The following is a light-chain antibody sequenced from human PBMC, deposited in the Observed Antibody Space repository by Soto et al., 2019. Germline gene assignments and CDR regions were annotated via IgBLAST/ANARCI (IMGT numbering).Light chain of an antibody. CDR1: RSVSRY. J-gene: IGKJ4*01. Sequence: EIILTQSPDTLSLSPGERATLSCRASRSVSRYLAWYQQKPGQAPRLLIYDTSNRATGIPARFSGSGSGTDFTLTISSLEPEDFAVYYCQQRSNWPPLTFGGGTKVDIK. CDR2: DTS. CDR3: QQRSNWPPLT. V-gene: IGKV3-11*01.